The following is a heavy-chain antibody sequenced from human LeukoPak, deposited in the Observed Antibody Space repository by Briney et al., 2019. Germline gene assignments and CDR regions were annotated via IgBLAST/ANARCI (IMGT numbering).Heavy chain of an antibody. V-gene: IGHV1-2*02. CDR1: GYTFIDYY. Sequence: GASEKVSCKASGYTFIDYYVNWVRQAPGQGLEWMGWINPNSGGTNYAQKFQGRVTMTRDTSISTVYMELTSLTADHTAVYYWAKWGGVQFDPWGQGTLVTVSS. J-gene: IGHJ5*02. D-gene: IGHD2-8*01. CDR3: AKWGGVQFDP. CDR2: INPNSGGT.